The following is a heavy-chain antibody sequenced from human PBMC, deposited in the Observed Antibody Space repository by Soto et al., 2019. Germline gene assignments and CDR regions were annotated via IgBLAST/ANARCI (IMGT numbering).Heavy chain of an antibody. CDR1: VFTCSSYA. J-gene: IGHJ5*02. CDR2: ISGSGGST. CDR3: AKGWELLPLDP. Sequence: WWSLRLSCSASVFTCSSYAMSWFRQAPGKGLEWVSAISGSGGSTYYADSVKGRFTISRGNSKSTLYLQMNSLRAEDTAVYYCAKGWELLPLDPWGQGTLVTVSS. D-gene: IGHD1-26*01. V-gene: IGHV3-23*01.